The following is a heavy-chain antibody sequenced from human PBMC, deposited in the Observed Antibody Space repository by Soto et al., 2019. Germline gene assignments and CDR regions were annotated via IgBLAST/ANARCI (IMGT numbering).Heavy chain of an antibody. Sequence: EVQLLESGGGLVQPGGSLRLSGAASGVTFSNSARSWVRQAPGKGLEWVSAISGSGGSTYYADSVKGRFTISRDNSKNTLDLQMNSLRAEETAIYYCAKDSMPRYWGQGTLVTVSS. D-gene: IGHD3-3*02. J-gene: IGHJ4*02. V-gene: IGHV3-23*01. CDR3: AKDSMPRY. CDR2: ISGSGGST. CDR1: GVTFSNSA.